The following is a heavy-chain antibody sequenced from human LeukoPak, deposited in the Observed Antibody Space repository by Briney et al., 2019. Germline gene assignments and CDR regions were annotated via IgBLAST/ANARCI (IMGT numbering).Heavy chain of an antibody. CDR2: IGTVGDT. D-gene: IGHD6-13*01. Sequence: PGGSLRLSCVASGFTFSTSDMHWVRQATGKGLEWVSAIGTVGDTYYSGSVKGRFTISRENAKNSLYLQMNSLSAGDTAVYYCAREGRSSIWDDLYFELWGRGTLVTVPS. J-gene: IGHJ2*01. CDR1: GFTFSTSD. V-gene: IGHV3-13*01. CDR3: AREGRSSIWDDLYFEL.